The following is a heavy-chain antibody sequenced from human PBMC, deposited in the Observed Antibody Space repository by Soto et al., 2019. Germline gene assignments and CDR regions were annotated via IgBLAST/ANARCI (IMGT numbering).Heavy chain of an antibody. Sequence: QEQLVESGGGVVQPGRSLRLSCAASGFIFANYGMHWVRQAPGKGLEWVALITYEGSNKYYADAVKGRFTISRDNAKNMVSLQMDSLRAEDTAVYYGAKARGANNWANYYGLDVWGQGTTVTFSS. D-gene: IGHD1-1*01. CDR1: GFIFANYG. CDR2: ITYEGSNK. V-gene: IGHV3-30*18. CDR3: AKARGANNWANYYGLDV. J-gene: IGHJ6*02.